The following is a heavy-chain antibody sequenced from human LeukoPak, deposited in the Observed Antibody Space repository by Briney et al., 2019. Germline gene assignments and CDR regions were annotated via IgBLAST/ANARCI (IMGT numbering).Heavy chain of an antibody. CDR3: ASADPYCYDSSGSPWPEWRY. D-gene: IGHD3-22*01. CDR1: GGTFSSYA. J-gene: IGHJ4*02. V-gene: IGHV1-69*05. Sequence: SVKVSCKASGGTFSSYAISWVRQAPGQGLEWMGGIIPIFGTANYAQKFQGRVTITTDESTSTAYMELSSLRSEDTAVYYCASADPYCYDSSGSPWPEWRYWGQGTLVTVSS. CDR2: IIPIFGTA.